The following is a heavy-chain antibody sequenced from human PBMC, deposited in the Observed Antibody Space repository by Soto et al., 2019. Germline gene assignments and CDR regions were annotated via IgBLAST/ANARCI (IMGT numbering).Heavy chain of an antibody. CDR3: AKGGPFTGGFDP. D-gene: IGHD3-16*01. CDR2: ISGRSGVP. CDR1: GFNFKKFA. J-gene: IGHJ5*02. V-gene: IGHV3-23*01. Sequence: EVQLLESGGGVVQPGGSLRLSCEASGFNFKKFAMGWVRQAPGEGLEWVSTISGRSGVPSYADSVNGRFTVSRDNSKNTLYLQMNSLRPDDTAIYYCAKGGPFTGGFDPWGQGTLVTVAS.